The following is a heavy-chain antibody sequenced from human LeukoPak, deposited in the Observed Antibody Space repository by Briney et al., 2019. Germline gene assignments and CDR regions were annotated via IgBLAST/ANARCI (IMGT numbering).Heavy chain of an antibody. CDR2: IKQDGSEK. V-gene: IGHV3-7*01. CDR1: GFTVNNNY. D-gene: IGHD3-22*01. CDR3: ARLQDYYDSSGYVGGFDY. J-gene: IGHJ4*02. Sequence: PGGSLRLSCAASGFTVNNNYMSWVRQAPGKGLEWVANIKQDGSEKYYVDSVKGRFTISRDNAKNSLYLQMNSLRAEDTAVYYCARLQDYYDSSGYVGGFDYWGQGTLVTVSS.